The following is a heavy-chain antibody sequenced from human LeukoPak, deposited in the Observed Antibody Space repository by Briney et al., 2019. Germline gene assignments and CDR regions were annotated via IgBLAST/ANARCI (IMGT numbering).Heavy chain of an antibody. Sequence: GGSLRLSCAASGFTVSSNYMSWVRQAPGKGLEWVSVIYSGGSTYYADSVKGRFTISRDNSKNTLYLQMNSLGAEDTAVYYCARAGSYYRYYYYGMDVWGQETTVTVSS. CDR1: GFTVSSNY. V-gene: IGHV3-66*01. CDR3: ARAGSYYRYYYYGMDV. D-gene: IGHD1-26*01. CDR2: IYSGGST. J-gene: IGHJ6*02.